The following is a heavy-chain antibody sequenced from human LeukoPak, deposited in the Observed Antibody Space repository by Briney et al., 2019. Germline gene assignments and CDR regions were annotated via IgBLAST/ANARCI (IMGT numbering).Heavy chain of an antibody. CDR2: MNPNSGNT. CDR3: ARSPHILTGENFDY. CDR1: GYTFTSYD. Sequence: GASVKVSCKASGYTFTSYDINWVRQATGQGLEWMGWMNPNSGNTGYVQKFQGRVTMTRNTSISTAYMELSSLRSDDTALYYCARSPHILTGENFDYWGQGTLVTVSS. D-gene: IGHD3-9*01. J-gene: IGHJ4*02. V-gene: IGHV1-8*01.